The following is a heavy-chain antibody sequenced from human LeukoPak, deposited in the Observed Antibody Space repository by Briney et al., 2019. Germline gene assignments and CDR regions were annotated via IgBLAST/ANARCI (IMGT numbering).Heavy chain of an antibody. CDR2: IYTSGST. CDR3: ARGLPGSEYYGDYPTTYYYYGMDV. Sequence: SETLSLTCTVSGGSISSYYWSWIRQPAGKGLEWIGRIYTSGSTNYNPSLKSRVTMSVDTSKNQFSLKLSSVTAADTAVYYCARGLPGSEYYGDYPTTYYYYGMDVWGQGTTVTVSS. D-gene: IGHD4-17*01. V-gene: IGHV4-4*07. CDR1: GGSISSYY. J-gene: IGHJ6*02.